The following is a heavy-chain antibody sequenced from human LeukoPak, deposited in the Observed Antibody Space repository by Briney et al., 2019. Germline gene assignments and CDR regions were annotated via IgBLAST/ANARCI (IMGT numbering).Heavy chain of an antibody. J-gene: IGHJ4*02. CDR3: ARDYWWNYDY. CDR2: ISKDGSDK. V-gene: IGHV3-30-3*01. CDR1: GFTVSAYA. D-gene: IGHD1-7*01. Sequence: GGSLRLSCAASGFTVSAYAMAWVRQAPGKGLEWVAVISKDGSDKYYPGSVRGRFTISRDNSKNTIYLQMDSLRAEDTAIYYCARDYWWNYDYWGQGTLVTVSS.